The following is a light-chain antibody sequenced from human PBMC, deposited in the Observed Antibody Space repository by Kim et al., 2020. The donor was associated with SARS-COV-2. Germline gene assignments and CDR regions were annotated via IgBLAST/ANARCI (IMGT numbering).Light chain of an antibody. CDR2: QDN. CDR1: ELGDKY. J-gene: IGLJ2*01. V-gene: IGLV3-1*01. Sequence: SVSPGQTVTITCSGDELGDKYVCWYQLKPGQSPVLVIYQDNKRPSGIPERFSGSNSGNTATLTISGTPAMDEADYYCQAWDNRAVIFGGGTQLTVL. CDR3: QAWDNRAVI.